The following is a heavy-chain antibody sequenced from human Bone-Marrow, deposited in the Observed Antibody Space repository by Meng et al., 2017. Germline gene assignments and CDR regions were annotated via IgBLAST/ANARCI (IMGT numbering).Heavy chain of an antibody. D-gene: IGHD3-10*01. Sequence: GESLKISCTASGFTFGDYAMSWVRQAPGKGLEWVSAISGSGGSTYYADSVKGRFTISRDNSKNTLYLQMNSLRAEDTAVYYWAKVYGSGSYPRGWGQGTLVTVSS. J-gene: IGHJ4*02. CDR1: GFTFGDYA. CDR2: ISGSGGST. V-gene: IGHV3-23*01. CDR3: AKVYGSGSYPRG.